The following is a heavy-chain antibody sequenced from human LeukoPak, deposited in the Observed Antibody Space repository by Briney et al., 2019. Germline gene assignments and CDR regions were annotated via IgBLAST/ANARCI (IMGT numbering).Heavy chain of an antibody. CDR2: MYYTGST. J-gene: IGHJ6*03. CDR3: VRDYRRRHSYYMDV. CDR1: GGSISSHY. Sequence: PSETLSLTCTVSGGSISSHYWSWIRQPPGKGLEYIGYMYYTGSTNYNPSLKSRATISVDTSKNQFSLKLSSVTAADTAVYYCVRDYRRRHSYYMDVWGKGTTVTVSS. V-gene: IGHV4-59*11. D-gene: IGHD4-11*01.